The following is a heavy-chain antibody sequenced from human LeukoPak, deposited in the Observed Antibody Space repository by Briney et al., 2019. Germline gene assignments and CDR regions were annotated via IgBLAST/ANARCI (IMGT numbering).Heavy chain of an antibody. V-gene: IGHV1-18*01. D-gene: IGHD6-13*01. CDR2: ISAYNGNT. Sequence: ASVKVSCKASGYTFTSYGITWVRQAPGQGLEWMGWISAYNGNTNYAQKLQGRVTMTTDTSTSTAYMELRSLRSDDTAVYYCARLYLAAGGIGWYFDLWGRGTLVAVSS. CDR1: GYTFTSYG. CDR3: ARLYLAAGGIGWYFDL. J-gene: IGHJ2*01.